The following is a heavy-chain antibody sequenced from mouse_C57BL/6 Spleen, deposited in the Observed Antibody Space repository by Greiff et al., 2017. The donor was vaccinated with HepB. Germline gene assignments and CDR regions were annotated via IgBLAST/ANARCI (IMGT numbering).Heavy chain of an antibody. CDR1: GFNIKDYY. V-gene: IGHV14-2*01. Sequence: EVKLVESGAELVKPGASVKLSCTASGFNIKDYYMHWVKQRTEQGLEWIGRIDPEDGETKYAPKFQGKATITADTSSNTAYLQLSSLTSEDTAVYYCASDYGSSSFAYWGQGTLVTVSA. D-gene: IGHD1-1*01. CDR2: IDPEDGET. J-gene: IGHJ3*01. CDR3: ASDYGSSSFAY.